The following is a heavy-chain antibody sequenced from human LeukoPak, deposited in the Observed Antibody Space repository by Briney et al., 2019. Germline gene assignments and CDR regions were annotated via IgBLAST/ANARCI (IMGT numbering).Heavy chain of an antibody. J-gene: IGHJ6*02. Sequence: GGSLRLSCAASGFMFGNYCMHWVRQAPGQGLEWVALIWYDGSKKYYADSVQGRFTVSRDNSENTLYLQMSSLRADDTAVYYCARGLQPPVLYGMEVWGQGTTVTVSS. CDR1: GFMFGNYC. D-gene: IGHD4-11*01. CDR3: ARGLQPPVLYGMEV. CDR2: IWYDGSKK. V-gene: IGHV3-33*01.